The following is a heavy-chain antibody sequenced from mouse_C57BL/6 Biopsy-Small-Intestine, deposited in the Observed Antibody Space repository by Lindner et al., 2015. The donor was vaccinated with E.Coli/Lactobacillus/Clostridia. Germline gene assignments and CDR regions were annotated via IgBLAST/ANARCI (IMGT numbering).Heavy chain of an antibody. D-gene: IGHD2-13*01. CDR2: INTDSGNT. CDR3: ARKDCVGDCFLLGR. V-gene: IGHV1-84*02. J-gene: IGHJ4*01. CDR1: GYTFNTYG. Sequence: SVKVSCKASGYTFNTYGINWVRHAPGQGLEWMGWINTDSGNTNYAQKFQGRVIMTRDTFTNTAHMELRGLASDDTAVYYCARKDCVGDCFLLGRWGQGTLVTVSS.